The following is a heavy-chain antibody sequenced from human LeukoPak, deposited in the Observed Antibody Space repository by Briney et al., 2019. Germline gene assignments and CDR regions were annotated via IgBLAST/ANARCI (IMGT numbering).Heavy chain of an antibody. J-gene: IGHJ4*02. CDR2: IYPGDSDT. V-gene: IGHV5-51*01. CDR3: ARTWRYSGSPQIDY. Sequence: GESLKISCKVSGYTLTNYWIGWVRQMPGKGLEWMGIIYPGDSDTRYSPSFQGQVTISADKSISTAYLQWSSLKASDTAMYYCARTWRYSGSPQIDYWGQGTLVTVSS. D-gene: IGHD1-26*01. CDR1: GYTLTNYW.